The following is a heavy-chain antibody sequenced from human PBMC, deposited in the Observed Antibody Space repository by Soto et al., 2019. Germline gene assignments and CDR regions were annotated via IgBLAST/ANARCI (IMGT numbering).Heavy chain of an antibody. Sequence: GESLKISCKGSGYSITTYWIGWVRQMPGKGLEWMGIIYPGDSDTKYGPSVQGQVTISADKSISTAYLQWSSLKASDTSMYYCATLPRTITTGAFDYWGQGTLVTVSS. CDR2: IYPGDSDT. J-gene: IGHJ4*02. CDR3: ATLPRTITTGAFDY. CDR1: GYSITTYW. D-gene: IGHD5-12*01. V-gene: IGHV5-51*01.